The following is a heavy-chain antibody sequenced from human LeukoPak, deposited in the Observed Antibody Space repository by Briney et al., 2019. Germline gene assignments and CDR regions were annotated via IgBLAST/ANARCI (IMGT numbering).Heavy chain of an antibody. J-gene: IGHJ4*02. D-gene: IGHD1-26*01. V-gene: IGHV3-7*04. CDR1: GFTFSSYS. CDR2: ISPDGSGK. CDR3: AKDSGTF. Sequence: GGSLRLSCAASGFTFSSYSMNWVRQAPGKGLEWVANISPDGSGKFYVESVKGRFTISRDNAKKSLFLQMNSLRVEDTALYYCAKDSGTFWGQGTLVTVSS.